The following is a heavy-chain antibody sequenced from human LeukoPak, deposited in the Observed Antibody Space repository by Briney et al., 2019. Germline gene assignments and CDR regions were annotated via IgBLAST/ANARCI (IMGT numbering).Heavy chain of an antibody. CDR1: AFTFSSYS. D-gene: IGHD4-23*01. CDR2: ISSSSSYI. CDR3: ARGGYSTVVTPFDY. Sequence: GGSLRLSCAASAFTFSSYSMNWVRQAPGKWLEWVSSISSSSSYIYYADSVKGRFTISRDNAKNSLYLQMNSLRAEDTAVYYCARGGYSTVVTPFDYWSQGTLVTVSS. V-gene: IGHV3-21*01. J-gene: IGHJ4*02.